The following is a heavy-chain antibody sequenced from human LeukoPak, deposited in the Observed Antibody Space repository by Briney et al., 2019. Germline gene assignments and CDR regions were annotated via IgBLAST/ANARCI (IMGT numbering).Heavy chain of an antibody. D-gene: IGHD6-13*01. CDR2: INPNNGGT. CDR1: GYTFTDYY. J-gene: IGHJ3*02. CDR3: ARYTSSYDALDI. Sequence: ASVKVSCKASGYTFTDYYMHWVRQAPGQGLEWMGWINPNNGGTHYAQKFQGRVTLTRDTSISTAYMELGRLRSDDTALYYCARYTSSYDALDIWGQGTMVTVSS. V-gene: IGHV1-2*02.